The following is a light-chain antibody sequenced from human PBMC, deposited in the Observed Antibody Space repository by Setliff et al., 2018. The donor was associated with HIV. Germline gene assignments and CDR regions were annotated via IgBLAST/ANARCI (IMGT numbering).Light chain of an antibody. Sequence: DIVLMQSPDTLSLSPRERATLSCRASQSVSRTYLAWYQQRPGQAPRLLIYGVSTRATGIPDRISGSGSGTDFTLTISRLEPEDFAVYFCHQYGTSPFTFGQGTRLEIK. V-gene: IGKV3-20*01. CDR2: GVS. CDR1: QSVSRTY. CDR3: HQYGTSPFT. J-gene: IGKJ5*01.